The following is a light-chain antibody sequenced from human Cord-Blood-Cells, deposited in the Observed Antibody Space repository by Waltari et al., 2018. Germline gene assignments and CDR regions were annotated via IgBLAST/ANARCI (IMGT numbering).Light chain of an antibody. CDR1: QSVLYSSNNKNY. CDR3: QQYYSTPFT. Sequence: DIVMTQSPDSLAVSLGERATINCKSSQSVLYSSNNKNYLALYQQKPGQPPKMLIYWASTREAGVPDRFSGSGSGTDFTVTISSLQAEDVAVYYCQQYYSTPFTFGPGTKVEIK. CDR2: WAS. J-gene: IGKJ3*01. V-gene: IGKV4-1*01.